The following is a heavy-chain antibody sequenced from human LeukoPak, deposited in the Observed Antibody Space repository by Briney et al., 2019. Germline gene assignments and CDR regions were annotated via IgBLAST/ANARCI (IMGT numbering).Heavy chain of an antibody. J-gene: IGHJ4*02. CDR2: IYYNGST. CDR1: GGSISITAYY. V-gene: IGHV4-39*07. D-gene: IGHD6-13*01. Sequence: PSETLSLTCAVSGGSISITAYYWGWIRQPPGKGLEWIGTIYYNGSTYYNPSLKSRVTISVDTSKNQFSLKLSSVTAADTAVYYCARAAAGTLGYFDYWGQGTLVTVSS. CDR3: ARAAAGTLGYFDY.